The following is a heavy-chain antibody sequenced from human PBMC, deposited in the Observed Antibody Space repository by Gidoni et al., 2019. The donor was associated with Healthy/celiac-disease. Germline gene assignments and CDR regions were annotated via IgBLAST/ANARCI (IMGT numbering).Heavy chain of an antibody. Sequence: EVQLVEPGGGLIQPGGSLILPCAASGFTVSSNYMSWVRQAPGKGLEWVSVIYSGGSTYYADSVKGRFTISRDNSKNTLYLQMNSLRAEDTAVYYCARDVRGEYYWGQGTLVTVSS. CDR3: ARDVRGEYY. V-gene: IGHV3-53*01. D-gene: IGHD3-10*01. CDR2: IYSGGST. CDR1: GFTVSSNY. J-gene: IGHJ4*02.